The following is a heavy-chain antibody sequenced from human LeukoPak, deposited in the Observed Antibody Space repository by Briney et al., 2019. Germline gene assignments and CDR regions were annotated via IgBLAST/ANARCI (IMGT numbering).Heavy chain of an antibody. CDR2: IYYSGST. J-gene: IGHJ4*02. CDR1: GGSISSGDYY. D-gene: IGHD2-2*01. V-gene: IGHV4-30-4*01. CDR3: ARAGLVVPASNFDY. Sequence: PSETLSLTCTVSGGSISSGDYYWSWIRQPPGKGLECIGYIYYSGSTYYNPSLKSRVTISVDTSKNQFSLKLSSVTAADTAVYYCARAGLVVPASNFDYWGQGTLVTVSA.